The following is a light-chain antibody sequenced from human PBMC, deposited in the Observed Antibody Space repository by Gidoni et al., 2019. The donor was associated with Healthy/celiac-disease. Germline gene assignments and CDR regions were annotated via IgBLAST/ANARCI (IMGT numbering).Light chain of an antibody. CDR3: SSYTSSSTRV. J-gene: IGLJ3*02. V-gene: IGLV2-14*01. Sequence: QSALTQPASVSGSPGQSTTSSCTGTSSDVGGYNYVSWYQQHPGTAPKLMIYDVSNRPSGVSNRFSGSKSGNTASLTISGLQAEDEADYYCSSYTSSSTRVFGGGTKLTGL. CDR2: DVS. CDR1: SSDVGGYNY.